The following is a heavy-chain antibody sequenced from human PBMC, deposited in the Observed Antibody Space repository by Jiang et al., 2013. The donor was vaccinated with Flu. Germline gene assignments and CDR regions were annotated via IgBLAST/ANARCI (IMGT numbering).Heavy chain of an antibody. CDR1: RRPSAAML. Sequence: SCKAFWRRPSAAMLSAGCDRPLDKGLEWMGRIIPILGIANYAQKFQGRVTITADKSTSTAYMELSSLRSEDTAVYYCARESRFLSRAVETDWGQGTLVTVSS. CDR2: IIPILGIA. CDR3: ARESRFLSRAVETD. D-gene: IGHD6-19*01. V-gene: IGHV1-69*04. J-gene: IGHJ4*02.